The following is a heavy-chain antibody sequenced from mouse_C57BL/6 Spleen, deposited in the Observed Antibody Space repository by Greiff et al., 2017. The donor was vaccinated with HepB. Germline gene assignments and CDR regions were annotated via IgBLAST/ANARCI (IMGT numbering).Heavy chain of an antibody. CDR1: GYTFTSYD. CDR3: ARRDYGSDWYFDV. V-gene: IGHV1-85*01. CDR2: IYPRDGST. Sequence: QVQLQQSGPELVKPGASVKLSCKASGYTFTSYDINWVKQRPGQGLEWIGWIYPRDGSTKYNEKFKGKATLTVDTSSSTAYMELHSLTSEDSAVYFCARRDYGSDWYFDVWGTGTTVTVSS. J-gene: IGHJ1*03. D-gene: IGHD1-1*01.